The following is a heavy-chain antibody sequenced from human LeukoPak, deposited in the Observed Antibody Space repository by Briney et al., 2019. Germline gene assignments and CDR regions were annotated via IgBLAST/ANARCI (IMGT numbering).Heavy chain of an antibody. Sequence: RPSQTLSLTCTVSGGSISSGGYYWSWIRQHPGKGLEWIGYIYYSGSTYYNPSLKSRVSISIDTSKNQFSLKLSSVTAADTAVYYCARKGGTAIVDYWGQGTLVTVSS. CDR2: IYYSGST. D-gene: IGHD5-18*01. CDR3: ARKGGTAIVDY. CDR1: GGSISSGGYY. J-gene: IGHJ4*02. V-gene: IGHV4-31*03.